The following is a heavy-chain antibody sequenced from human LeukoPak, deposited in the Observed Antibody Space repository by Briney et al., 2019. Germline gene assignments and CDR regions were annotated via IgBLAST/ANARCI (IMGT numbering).Heavy chain of an antibody. V-gene: IGHV3-13*01. CDR2: IGTAGGT. D-gene: IGHD6-19*01. Sequence: GGSLRLSCAASGFTFSSYDMHWVRQATGKGLEWVSAIGTAGGTYYPGSVKGRFTISRENAKNSLYPQMNSLRAGDTAVYYCARGVGSSGWDFDYWGQGTLVTVSS. J-gene: IGHJ4*02. CDR1: GFTFSSYD. CDR3: ARGVGSSGWDFDY.